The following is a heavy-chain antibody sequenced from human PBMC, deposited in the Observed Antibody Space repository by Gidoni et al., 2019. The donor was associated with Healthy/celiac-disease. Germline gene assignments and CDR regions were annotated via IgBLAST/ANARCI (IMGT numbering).Heavy chain of an antibody. CDR1: GFTFSSYS. V-gene: IGHV3-48*01. D-gene: IGHD3-9*01. CDR3: ARGFPISKGAFDI. J-gene: IGHJ3*02. CDR2: ISRSSSTI. Sequence: EVQLVESGGGLVQPGGSLRLSCAASGFTFSSYSMNWVRQAPGKGLEWVSYISRSSSTIYYADSVKGRFTISRDNAKNSLYLQMNSLRAEDTAVYYCARGFPISKGAFDIWGQGTMVTVSS.